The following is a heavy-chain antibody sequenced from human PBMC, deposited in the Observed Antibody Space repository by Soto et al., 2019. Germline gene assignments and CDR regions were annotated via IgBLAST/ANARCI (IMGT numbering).Heavy chain of an antibody. D-gene: IGHD1-26*01. Sequence: DVQLLESGGGLVQPGGSLTLSCAASRFIFSDYAMNCVRQAPGKGLEWVSSIGGGNTDRYYADSVKGRFIISRDNSKNTMYLQMNSLRDDHTAVYYCAKDAVSYNGKWDWFDSWGQGTLVTVSS. CDR3: AKDAVSYNGKWDWFDS. V-gene: IGHV3-23*01. CDR1: RFIFSDYA. CDR2: IGGGNTDR. J-gene: IGHJ5*01.